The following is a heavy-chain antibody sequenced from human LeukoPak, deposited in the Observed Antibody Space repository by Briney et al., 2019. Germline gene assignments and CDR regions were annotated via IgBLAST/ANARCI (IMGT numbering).Heavy chain of an antibody. CDR3: AKGSGGRGGGFDY. CDR1: GFTFSTYA. Sequence: GGSLRLSCAASGFTFSTYAMNWVRQAPGKGLEWVSGISGSGGRTYYADSVKGRFTISRDNSKNTLFLQMNSLRAEDTAVYYCAKGSGGRGGGFDYWGQGAPVTVSS. J-gene: IGHJ4*02. D-gene: IGHD2-15*01. CDR2: ISGSGGRT. V-gene: IGHV3-23*01.